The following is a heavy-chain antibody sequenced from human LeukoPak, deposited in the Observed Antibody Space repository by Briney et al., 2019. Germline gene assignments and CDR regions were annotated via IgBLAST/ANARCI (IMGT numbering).Heavy chain of an antibody. Sequence: SETLSLTCAVYGGSFSGHYWNWIRQPPGKGLEWIGELNHSGNTNYNPSLKSRVTISVDTSKNQFSLKLSSVTAADTAMYYCARVYSSGWYQVDYWGQGTLVTVSS. CDR2: LNHSGNT. CDR1: GGSFSGHY. D-gene: IGHD6-19*01. J-gene: IGHJ4*02. CDR3: ARVYSSGWYQVDY. V-gene: IGHV4-34*01.